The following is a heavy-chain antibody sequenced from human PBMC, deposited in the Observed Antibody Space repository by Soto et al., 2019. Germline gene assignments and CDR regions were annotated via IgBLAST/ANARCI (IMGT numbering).Heavy chain of an antibody. Sequence: PSETLSLTCTVSGCSISSGDYYWSWIRQPPGKGLEWIGYIYYSGSTYYNPSLKGRVTISVDTSKNQFSLKLSSVTAADTAVYYCARDRGGSAPHDVTFGVVIIKGSHWFDPWGQGTLVTVSS. D-gene: IGHD3-3*01. V-gene: IGHV4-30-4*01. CDR1: GCSISSGDYY. J-gene: IGHJ5*02. CDR2: IYYSGST. CDR3: ARDRGGSAPHDVTFGVVIIKGSHWFDP.